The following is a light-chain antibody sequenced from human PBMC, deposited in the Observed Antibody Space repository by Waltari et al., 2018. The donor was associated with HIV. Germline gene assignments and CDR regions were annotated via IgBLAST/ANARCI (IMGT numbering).Light chain of an antibody. CDR2: GNS. CDR3: QSYDSSLSGSWV. V-gene: IGLV1-40*01. Sequence: QSVLTQPPSVSGAPGQRVTISCTGSSSNIGAGYDVHWYPQLPGTAPKLLIYGNSKRPSGVPDRFAGSKSGTSASLAITGLQAEDEADYYCQSYDSSLSGSWVFGGGTKLTVL. CDR1: SSNIGAGYD. J-gene: IGLJ3*02.